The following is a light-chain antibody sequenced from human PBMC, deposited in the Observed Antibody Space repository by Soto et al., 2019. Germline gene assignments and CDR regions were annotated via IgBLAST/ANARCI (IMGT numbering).Light chain of an antibody. CDR3: QTWGTGIQV. J-gene: IGLJ3*02. V-gene: IGLV4-69*01. CDR1: SGHSIYS. Sequence: QPVLTQSPSASASLGASVKLTCTLSSGHSIYSIAWHQQQPEKGPRYLMKLNSDGSHSKGDGVPDRFSGSSSGAERYLTISSLQSEDEADYYCQTWGTGIQVFGGGTKLTVL. CDR2: LNSDGSH.